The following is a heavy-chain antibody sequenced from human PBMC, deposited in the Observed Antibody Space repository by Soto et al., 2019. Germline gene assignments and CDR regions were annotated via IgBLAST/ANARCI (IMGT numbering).Heavy chain of an antibody. J-gene: IGHJ6*02. V-gene: IGHV3-48*03. Sequence: GGSLRLSCAASGFTFSSYEMNWVRQAPGKGLEWVSYISSSGSTIYYADSVKGRFTISRDNAKNSLYLQMNSLRAEDTAVYYCVRPYYYYYYGMDVWGQGTTVTVSS. CDR2: ISSSGSTI. CDR3: VRPYYYYYYGMDV. CDR1: GFTFSSYE.